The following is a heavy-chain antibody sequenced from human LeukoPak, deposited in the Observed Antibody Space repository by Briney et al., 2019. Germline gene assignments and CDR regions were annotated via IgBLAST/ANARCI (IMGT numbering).Heavy chain of an antibody. CDR3: ARVRVGLLWFGELCY. Sequence: GGSLRLSCAASGFTFSSYAMHWVRQAPGKGLEWVAVISYDGSNKYYADSVKGQFTISRDNSKNTLYLQMNSLRAEDTAVYYCARVRVGLLWFGELCYWGQGTLVTVSS. CDR2: ISYDGSNK. D-gene: IGHD3-10*01. V-gene: IGHV3-30-3*01. J-gene: IGHJ4*02. CDR1: GFTFSSYA.